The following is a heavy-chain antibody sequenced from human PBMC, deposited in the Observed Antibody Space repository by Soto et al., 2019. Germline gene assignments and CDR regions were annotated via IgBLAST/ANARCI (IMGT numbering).Heavy chain of an antibody. CDR1: GFTFSSYG. V-gene: IGHV3-30*18. CDR2: ISYDGSNK. D-gene: IGHD1-26*01. CDR3: AKGSYSGRYSDFDC. Sequence: GGSLRLSCAASGFTFSSYGMFWVRQAPGRGLEWVAFISYDGSNKCSDSVKGRFTISRDNSKNTLYLQMNSLRAEDTAVYYCAKGSYSGRYSDFDCWGQGTLVTVSS. J-gene: IGHJ4*02.